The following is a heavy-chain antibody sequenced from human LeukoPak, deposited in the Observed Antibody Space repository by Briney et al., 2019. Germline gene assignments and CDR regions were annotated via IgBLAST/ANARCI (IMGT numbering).Heavy chain of an antibody. J-gene: IGHJ5*02. CDR3: ARGPAAIGDWFDP. CDR2: IHYSGNS. Sequence: SETLSLTCTVSGGSLSSSKYYWGWIRQSPGRGLEWIGSIHYSGNSYYNPSLKSRVTMSVDTSKNQFSLKLTSVTAADTAVYYCARGPAAIGDWFDPWGQGTLVTVSS. CDR1: GGSLSSSKYY. D-gene: IGHD2-2*02. V-gene: IGHV4-39*07.